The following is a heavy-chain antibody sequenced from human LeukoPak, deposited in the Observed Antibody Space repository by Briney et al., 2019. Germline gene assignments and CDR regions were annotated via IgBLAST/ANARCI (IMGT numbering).Heavy chain of an antibody. CDR2: IIPILGIA. CDR3: ASIYGSGSTVIDY. J-gene: IGHJ4*02. D-gene: IGHD3-10*01. Sequence: ASVKVSCKASGGTFSSYAISWVRQAPGQGLEWMGRIIPILGIANYAQKFQGRVTITADKSTSTAYMELSSLRSEDTAVYYCASIYGSGSTVIDYWGQGTLVTVSS. V-gene: IGHV1-69*04. CDR1: GGTFSSYA.